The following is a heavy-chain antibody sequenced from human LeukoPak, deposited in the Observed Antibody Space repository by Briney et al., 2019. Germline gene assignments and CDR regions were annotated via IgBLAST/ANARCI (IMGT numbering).Heavy chain of an antibody. CDR3: ARVVYCGGDCYSAQYYFDY. Sequence: PSETLSLTCAVYGGSFSGYYWSWIRQPPGKGLEWIGEINHSGSTNYNPSLKSRVTISVDTSKNQFSLKLSSVTAADTAVYYCARVVYCGGDCYSAQYYFDYWGQGTLVTVSS. V-gene: IGHV4-34*01. J-gene: IGHJ4*02. CDR1: GGSFSGYY. D-gene: IGHD2-21*02. CDR2: INHSGST.